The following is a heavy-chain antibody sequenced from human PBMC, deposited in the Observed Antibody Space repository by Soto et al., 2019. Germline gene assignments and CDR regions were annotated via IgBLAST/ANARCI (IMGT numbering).Heavy chain of an antibody. J-gene: IGHJ6*03. CDR1: GGSFSGYY. CDR3: ARGVLRFLEWLPHPGYYYYYMDV. CDR2: INHSGST. V-gene: IGHV4-34*01. D-gene: IGHD3-3*01. Sequence: SETLSLTCAVYGGSFSGYYWSWIRQPPGKGLEWIGEINHSGSTNYNPSLKSRVTISVDTSKNQFSLKLSSVTAADTAVYYCARGVLRFLEWLPHPGYYYYYMDVWGKGTTVTVSS.